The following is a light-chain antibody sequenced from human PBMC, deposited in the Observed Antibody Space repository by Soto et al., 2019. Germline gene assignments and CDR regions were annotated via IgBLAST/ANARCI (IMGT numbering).Light chain of an antibody. CDR2: EVS. V-gene: IGLV2-8*01. CDR3: SSKAGGYNWV. Sequence: QSALTQPPSASGSPGQSVTISCTGTSSDVGGYNFVSWYQQHPGKAPKLLIYEVSKRPSGVPDRFSGSKSGYTASLTVSGLQAEDEADYYCSSKAGGYNWVFGGGTKLTV. J-gene: IGLJ3*02. CDR1: SSDVGGYNF.